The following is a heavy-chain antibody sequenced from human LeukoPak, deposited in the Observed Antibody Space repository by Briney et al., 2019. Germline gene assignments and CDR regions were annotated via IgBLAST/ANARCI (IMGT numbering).Heavy chain of an antibody. V-gene: IGHV4-31*03. Sequence: SETLSLTCTVSGGSISSGGYYWSWIRQHPGKGLEWIGYIYYSGSTYYNPSLKSRVTISVDTSKNQFSLKLSSVTAADTAVYYCARGRWRYCSGGSCYSFAEYFQHWGQGTLVTVSS. D-gene: IGHD2-15*01. J-gene: IGHJ1*01. CDR2: IYYSGST. CDR3: ARGRWRYCSGGSCYSFAEYFQH. CDR1: GGSISSGGYY.